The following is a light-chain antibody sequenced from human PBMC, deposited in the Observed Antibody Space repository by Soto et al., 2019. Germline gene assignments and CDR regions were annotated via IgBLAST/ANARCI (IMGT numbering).Light chain of an antibody. Sequence: QSALTQPASVSGSPGQSITISCTGTSSDVGGYNYVSWYQQHPSKAPKLMIYEVSNRPSGVSNRFSGSKSGNTASLTISGLQAEDEADYYCSSYTSSSTPYVFGTGTKVTVL. V-gene: IGLV2-14*01. J-gene: IGLJ1*01. CDR1: SSDVGGYNY. CDR2: EVS. CDR3: SSYTSSSTPYV.